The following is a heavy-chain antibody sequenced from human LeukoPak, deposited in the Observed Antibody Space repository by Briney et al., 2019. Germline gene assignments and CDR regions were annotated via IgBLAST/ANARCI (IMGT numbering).Heavy chain of an antibody. CDR2: INPSGGST. V-gene: IGHV1-46*01. D-gene: IGHD3-16*02. CDR3: ARQGGDVRPIYYYYFYMDV. CDR1: GYTFTSYY. J-gene: IGHJ6*03. Sequence: ASVKVSCKSSGYTFTSYYMHWVRQAPGQGLEWMGIINPSGGSTSYAQKFQGRVTMTRDMSTSTVYMELSSLRSEDTAVYYCARQGGDVRPIYYYYFYMDVWGKGTTVTVSS.